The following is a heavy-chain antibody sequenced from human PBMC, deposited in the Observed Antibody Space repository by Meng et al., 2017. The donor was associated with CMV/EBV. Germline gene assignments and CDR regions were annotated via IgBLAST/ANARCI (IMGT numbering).Heavy chain of an antibody. CDR3: ARVPFNTHYFDY. V-gene: IGHV4-59*01. CDR2: IYYSGST. J-gene: IGHJ4*02. Sequence: SETLSLTCTVSGGSISSYYWSWIRQPPGKGLEWIGYIYYSGSTNYNPSLKSRVTISVDTSKNQFSLKLSSVTAADTAVYYCARVPFNTHYFDYWGQGTLVTVSS. CDR1: GGSISSYY.